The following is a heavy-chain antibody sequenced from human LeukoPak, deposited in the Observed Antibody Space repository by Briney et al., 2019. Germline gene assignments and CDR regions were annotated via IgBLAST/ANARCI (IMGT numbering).Heavy chain of an antibody. CDR3: AREGDGYKYVDY. Sequence: GGSLRLSCAASGFTFSSYSMNWVRQAPGKGLEWASSISSSSSYIYYADSVKGRFTISRDNAKNSLYLQMNSLRAEDTAVYYCAREGDGYKYVDYWGQETLVTVSS. V-gene: IGHV3-21*01. J-gene: IGHJ4*02. CDR1: GFTFSSYS. CDR2: ISSSSSYI. D-gene: IGHD5-24*01.